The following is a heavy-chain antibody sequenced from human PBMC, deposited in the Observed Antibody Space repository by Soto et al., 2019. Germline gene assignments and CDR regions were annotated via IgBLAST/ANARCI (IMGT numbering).Heavy chain of an antibody. CDR1: GFTFSGYG. Sequence: QVPLVESGGGVVQPGRSLRLSCAASGFTFSGYGMQWVRQAPGKGLEWVAVIANDVSDQFYEDSVKGRFIISRDNSKNMLYLEMNSLSAEDTAMYYCTRSLGGSSYFLSDHWGQGTLVTVSS. V-gene: IGHV3-30*03. CDR2: IANDVSDQ. J-gene: IGHJ4*02. CDR3: TRSLGGSSYFLSDH. D-gene: IGHD2-15*01.